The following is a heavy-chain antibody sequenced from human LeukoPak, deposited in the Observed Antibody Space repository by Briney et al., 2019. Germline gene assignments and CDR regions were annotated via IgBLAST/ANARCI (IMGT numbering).Heavy chain of an antibody. V-gene: IGHV3-23*01. CDR3: AEDQRWESPHYLDS. CDR2: ISASGGST. CDR1: GFTFSSSA. Sequence: GGSLRLSCAASGFTFSSSAMSWVRQVPGKGLEWVSGISASGGSTYYADSVRGRFTISRDNSKYTLYVQMNSLRDEDTAVYYCAEDQRWESPHYLDSWGQGTLVTVSS. D-gene: IGHD1-26*01. J-gene: IGHJ4*02.